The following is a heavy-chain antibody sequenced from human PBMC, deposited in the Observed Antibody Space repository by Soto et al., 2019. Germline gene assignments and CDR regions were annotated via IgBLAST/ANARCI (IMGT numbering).Heavy chain of an antibody. J-gene: IGHJ4*02. Sequence: SETLSLTCAFYGGSFSGYYWSWIRQPPGKGLEWIGEINHSGSTNYNPSLKSRVTISVDTSKNQFSLKLSSVTAADTAVYYCARSGYRAVAGTCGYWGQGTLVTVSS. CDR2: INHSGST. D-gene: IGHD6-19*01. V-gene: IGHV4-34*01. CDR1: GGSFSGYY. CDR3: ARSGYRAVAGTCGY.